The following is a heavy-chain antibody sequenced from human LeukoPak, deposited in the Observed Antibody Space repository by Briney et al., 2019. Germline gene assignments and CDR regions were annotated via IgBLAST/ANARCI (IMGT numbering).Heavy chain of an antibody. CDR3: ARAVAGGEWLVFYFDY. CDR1: GGSISSSTYY. Sequence: PSETLSLTRTVSGGSISSSTYYWGWIRQPPGKGLEWIGSIYYSGRTYYNPSLKSRVTISVDTSKNQFSLKLSSVTAADTAVYYCARAVAGGEWLVFYFDYWGQGTLVTVSS. CDR2: IYYSGRT. J-gene: IGHJ4*02. V-gene: IGHV4-39*07. D-gene: IGHD6-19*01.